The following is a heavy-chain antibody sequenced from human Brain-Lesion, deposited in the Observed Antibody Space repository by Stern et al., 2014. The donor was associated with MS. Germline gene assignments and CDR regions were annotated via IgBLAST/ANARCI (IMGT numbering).Heavy chain of an antibody. CDR3: ARDQRGITIFGVVTDYYYLGMDV. J-gene: IGHJ6*02. D-gene: IGHD3-3*01. V-gene: IGHV1-2*02. CDR1: GYIFTGYY. Sequence: VQLVESGAEVKKPGASVKVSCKTSGYIFTGYYIHWVRQAPGQGLEWMSWINPNTGGTKYAKKFQGRGTMSRDTSISTAYVELSSLTSDDTAVYYCARDQRGITIFGVVTDYYYLGMDVWGQGTTVTVSS. CDR2: INPNTGGT.